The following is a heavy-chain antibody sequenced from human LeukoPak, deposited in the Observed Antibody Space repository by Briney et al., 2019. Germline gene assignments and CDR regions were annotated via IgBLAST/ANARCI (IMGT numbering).Heavy chain of an antibody. D-gene: IGHD3-10*01. V-gene: IGHV3-48*03. CDR2: ISSSGSTI. Sequence: GGSLRLSCAASGFTFSSYEMNWVRQAPGKGLEWVSYISSSGSTIYYADSVKGRFTISRDNAKNSLYLQMNSLRAEDTAVYYCARDFPYYGSGSYVPSDAFDIWGQGTMVTVSS. CDR1: GFTFSSYE. CDR3: ARDFPYYGSGSYVPSDAFDI. J-gene: IGHJ3*02.